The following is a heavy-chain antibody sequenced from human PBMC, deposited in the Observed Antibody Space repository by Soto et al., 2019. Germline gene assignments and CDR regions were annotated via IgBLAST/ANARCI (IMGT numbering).Heavy chain of an antibody. CDR2: IYFRGTT. V-gene: IGHV4-59*01. J-gene: IGHJ4*02. Sequence: SESRCLTCTGSGGSISSYYWKGVRQPPGKGLEWIGYIYFRGTTNYNPSLKSRVTMSADTSKNQFSLKLNSVTAADTAVYYCARDKITGLFDYWGQGTRVTVS. D-gene: IGHD2-8*02. CDR3: ARDKITGLFDY. CDR1: GGSISSYY.